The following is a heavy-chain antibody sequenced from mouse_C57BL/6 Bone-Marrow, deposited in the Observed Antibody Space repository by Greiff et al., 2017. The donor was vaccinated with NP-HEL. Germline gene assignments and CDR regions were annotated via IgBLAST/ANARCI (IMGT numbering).Heavy chain of an antibody. J-gene: IGHJ2*01. CDR1: GFNIKDDY. CDR2: IDPENGDT. CDR3: TASITTVPNYFDY. Sequence: EVQLQESGAELVRPGASVKLSCTASGFNIKDDYMHWVKQRPEQGLEWIGWIDPENGDTEYASKFQGQATIPADTSSNTAYLQLSSLTSEDTAVYYCTASITTVPNYFDYWGQGTTLTVSS. D-gene: IGHD1-1*01. V-gene: IGHV14-4*01.